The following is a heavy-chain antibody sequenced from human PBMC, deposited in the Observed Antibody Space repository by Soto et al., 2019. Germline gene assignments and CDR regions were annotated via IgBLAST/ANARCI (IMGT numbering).Heavy chain of an antibody. V-gene: IGHV4-31*03. D-gene: IGHD3-3*01. CDR3: ARENFGVVIHDAFDL. Sequence: QVQLQESGPGLVRPSQTLSLTCTVSGGSVSSGSYYWNWIRQHPGKGLEWHGYIYDSETTYYNPSIRSRLTISVDTSKNQFSVKVTSVTPADTAGYYCARENFGVVIHDAFDLWGQGTMVTVSS. J-gene: IGHJ3*01. CDR2: IYDSETT. CDR1: GGSVSSGSYY.